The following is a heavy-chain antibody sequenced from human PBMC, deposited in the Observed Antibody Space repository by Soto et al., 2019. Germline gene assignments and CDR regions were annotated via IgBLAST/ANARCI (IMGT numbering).Heavy chain of an antibody. CDR3: ATSSTPRIAVAGQYYFDY. CDR1: GFTFSSYA. V-gene: IGHV3-23*01. D-gene: IGHD6-19*01. J-gene: IGHJ4*02. Sequence: PGGSLRLSCAASGFTFSSYAMSWVRQAPGKGLEWVSAISGSGGSTYYADSVKGRFTISRDNSKNTLYLQMNSLRAEDTAVYYCATSSTPRIAVAGQYYFDYWGQGALVTVSS. CDR2: ISGSGGST.